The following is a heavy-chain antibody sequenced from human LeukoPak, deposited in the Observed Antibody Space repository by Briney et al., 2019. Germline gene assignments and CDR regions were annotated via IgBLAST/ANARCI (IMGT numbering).Heavy chain of an antibody. V-gene: IGHV3-7*01. J-gene: IGHJ3*02. CDR3: ARDETSWFGFDI. Sequence: PGGSLRLSCAASGFTFSSYGMHWVRQGPGRGLEWVANIKQDGSEKYYVDPVKGRFIISRDNAKNSLYLQMNSLRAEDTAVYYCARDETSWFGFDIRGQGTMVTVSS. CDR1: GFTFSSYG. D-gene: IGHD2-2*01. CDR2: IKQDGSEK.